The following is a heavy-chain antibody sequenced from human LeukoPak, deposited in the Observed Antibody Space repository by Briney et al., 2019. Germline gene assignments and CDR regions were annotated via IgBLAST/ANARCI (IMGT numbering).Heavy chain of an antibody. V-gene: IGHV4-30-4*01. D-gene: IGHD3-22*01. CDR2: MYYSGST. CDR1: GGSISSGDYY. CDR3: ARPYYYDSRADP. Sequence: PSETLSLTCTVSGGSISSGDYYWSWIRQPPGKGLEWLGYMYYSGSTYYNPSLKSRVTISIDTSKNQFSLKLSSVTAADTAVYYCARPYYYDSRADPWGQGTLITVSS. J-gene: IGHJ5*02.